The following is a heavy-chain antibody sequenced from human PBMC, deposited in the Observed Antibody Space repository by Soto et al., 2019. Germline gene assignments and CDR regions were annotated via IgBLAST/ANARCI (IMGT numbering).Heavy chain of an antibody. CDR1: GYTFTSYG. J-gene: IGHJ4*02. D-gene: IGHD2-2*01. Sequence: ASVKVSCKASGYTFTSYGISXVRQAPGQGLEWMGWISAYNGNTNYAQKLQGRVTMTTDTSTSTAYMELRSLRSDDTAVYYCARTACSSTSCYSNYGYFDYWGQGTLVTVSS. CDR2: ISAYNGNT. CDR3: ARTACSSTSCYSNYGYFDY. V-gene: IGHV1-18*01.